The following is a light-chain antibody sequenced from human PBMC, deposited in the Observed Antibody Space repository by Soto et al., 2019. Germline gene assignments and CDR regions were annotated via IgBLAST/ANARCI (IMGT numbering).Light chain of an antibody. CDR3: ILYTSTRTYV. V-gene: IGLV2-14*01. J-gene: IGLJ1*01. CDR1: SSYVGVYNF. CDR2: GVS. Sequence: QSALTQPPSVSGSPGQSVTISCTGTSSYVGVYNFVSWYRQLPGEAPKLILYGVSDRPSVVSDRFSSSKSGDTASLKVSGLQADDEVDYYCILYTSTRTYVFGPGTKVTVL.